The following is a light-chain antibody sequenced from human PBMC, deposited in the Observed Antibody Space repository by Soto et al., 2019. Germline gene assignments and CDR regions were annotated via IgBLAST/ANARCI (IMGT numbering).Light chain of an antibody. V-gene: IGLV1-51*01. J-gene: IGLJ1*01. CDR2: DND. CDR1: SSNIGNNY. CDR3: SSYTTSSSYV. Sequence: QSVLTQPPSVSAAPGQKVTISCSGSSSNIGNNYVSWYQHLPGTAPKLLIYDNDKRPSGIPDRFSGSKSGASATLDITGLQTGDEADYYCSSYTTSSSYVFGTGTKV.